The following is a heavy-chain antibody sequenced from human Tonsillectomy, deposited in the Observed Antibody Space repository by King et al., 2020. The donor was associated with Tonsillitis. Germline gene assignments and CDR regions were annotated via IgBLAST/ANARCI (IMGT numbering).Heavy chain of an antibody. D-gene: IGHD1-26*01. Sequence: QLQESGPGLVRPSETLSLTCSVSGDSIWNYYWSWIRQPPGKGLEWVGYFFYSGSTDSNPSLKSRVTMSMDMPKNQLSLNLNSVTAADTAVYYCARDLAGDPDFVYWGQGTLVSVSS. CDR1: GDSIWNYY. V-gene: IGHV4-59*12. J-gene: IGHJ4*02. CDR3: ARDLAGDPDFVY. CDR2: FFYSGST.